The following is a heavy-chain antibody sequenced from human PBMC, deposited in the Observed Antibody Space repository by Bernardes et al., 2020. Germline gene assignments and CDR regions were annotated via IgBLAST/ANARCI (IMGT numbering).Heavy chain of an antibody. D-gene: IGHD6-19*01. V-gene: IGHV4-61*01. CDR3: ARDGGVGSGWDSIDF. CDR1: GGSVSTTKYH. CDR2: INYSGTT. J-gene: IGHJ4*02. Sequence: SETQSLTCSVSGGSVSTTKYHWSWIRKSPGKGLEWIAYINYSGTTRYNPALRSRVTISLDTSNNQVSLILRSVTAADSAIYYCARDGGVGSGWDSIDFWGQGTHVTVA.